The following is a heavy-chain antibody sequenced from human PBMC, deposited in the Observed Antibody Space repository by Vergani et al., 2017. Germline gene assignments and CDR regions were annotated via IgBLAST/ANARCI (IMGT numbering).Heavy chain of an antibody. Sequence: QVTLRESGPALVKPTQTLTLTCPFSGFSLSTSGMCVSWVRQPPGKALEWRARIDWDDDKYYRTSLKTRLTISKDTSKNQLVLTMTYMDPVDTATYYCAGMCRDGYNYDYWGQGTLVTVSS. CDR1: GFSLSTSGMC. CDR2: IDWDDDK. D-gene: IGHD5-24*01. J-gene: IGHJ4*02. CDR3: AGMCRDGYNYDY. V-gene: IGHV2-70*15.